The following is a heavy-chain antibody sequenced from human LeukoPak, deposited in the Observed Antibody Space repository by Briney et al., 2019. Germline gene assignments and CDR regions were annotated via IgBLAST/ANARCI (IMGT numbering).Heavy chain of an antibody. CDR3: ARVQSTVRGIQGPFDL. D-gene: IGHD3-10*01. V-gene: IGHV3-64*01. CDR2: IKNNGGGT. Sequence: GGSLRLSCAASGFTFSTYAMHWVRQAPGKGLEYVSAIKNNGGGTYYASSVQGRFTVSRDNSRSTPYLQMDSLRPDDMAIYYCARVQSTVRGIQGPFDLWGQGTLVTVS. J-gene: IGHJ4*02. CDR1: GFTFSTYA.